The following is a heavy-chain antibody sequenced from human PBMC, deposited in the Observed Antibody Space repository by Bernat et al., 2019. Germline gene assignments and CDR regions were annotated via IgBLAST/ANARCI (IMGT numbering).Heavy chain of an antibody. CDR3: ASSLERLDY. J-gene: IGHJ4*02. CDR2: IWYDGSNK. V-gene: IGHV3-33*01. Sequence: QVQLVESGGGVVQPGRSLRLSCAASGFSFSTYGMHWVRQAPGKGLEWVAAIWYDGSNKDSADSVKGRFTISRDNSKNTLYLQMNSLRAEDTAVYYCASSLERLDYWGQGTLVTVSS. D-gene: IGHD1-1*01. CDR1: GFSFSTYG.